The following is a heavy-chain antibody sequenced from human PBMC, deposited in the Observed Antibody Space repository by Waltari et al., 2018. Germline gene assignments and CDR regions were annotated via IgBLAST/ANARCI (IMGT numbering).Heavy chain of an antibody. CDR1: GSTFTGYY. D-gene: IGHD3-22*01. CDR2: INPNSSST. J-gene: IGHJ4*02. CDR3: ARDDYYDSSGYG. Sequence: QVQLVQSGAEVKKPVPSVTVSCKASGSTFTGYYMRCVRQAPGQGREWMGRINPNSSSTNNAQKFQGRVTMTRDTSISTAYMELSRLRADDTAVYDCARDDYYDSSGYGWGQGTLVTVSS. V-gene: IGHV1-2*06.